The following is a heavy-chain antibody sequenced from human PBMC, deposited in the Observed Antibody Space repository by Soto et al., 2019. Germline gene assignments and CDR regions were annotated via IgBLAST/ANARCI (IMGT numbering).Heavy chain of an antibody. CDR3: ARDPDYGDYWGYFFDS. D-gene: IGHD4-17*01. Sequence: ASVKVSCKTSGYTFAAYYIHWIRQAPGQGLEWMGWINPTSGGTVYAQNFQDRVTMTRDTSISTAYMELRRLNSDDTAVYYCARDPDYGDYWGYFFDSWGQGTPVTVSS. V-gene: IGHV1-2*02. CDR2: INPTSGGT. CDR1: GYTFAAYY. J-gene: IGHJ4*02.